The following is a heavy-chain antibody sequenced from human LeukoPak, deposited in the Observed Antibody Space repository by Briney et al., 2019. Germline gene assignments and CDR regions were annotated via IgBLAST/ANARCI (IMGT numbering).Heavy chain of an antibody. CDR2: IYSGDTT. CDR3: TRGGSWNDFDY. V-gene: IGHV3-53*01. Sequence: PGGSLRLSCAASEFTVSSNYMSWVRQAPGKGLEWVSVIYSGDTTYYADSVKGRFTISRDNSKNTLYLQMSSLRAEDTAVYYCTRGGSWNDFDYWGQGTRVTVSS. J-gene: IGHJ4*02. D-gene: IGHD1-26*01. CDR1: EFTVSSNY.